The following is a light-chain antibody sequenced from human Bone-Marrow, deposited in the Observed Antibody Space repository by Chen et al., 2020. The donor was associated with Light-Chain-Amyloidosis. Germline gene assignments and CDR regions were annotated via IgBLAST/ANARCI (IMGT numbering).Light chain of an antibody. CDR3: SSFAVPKIVL. V-gene: IGLV2-8*01. CDR1: RSDFGPFNY. Sequence: QSALTHPPSASGSPGQSVTLSCTGARSDFGPFNYVSWYQQHPGKAPKLIMFDVNRRPSGGPGRFSGSNSGNTASLTVSGLQPDDEADYYCSSFAVPKIVLFGGGTKLTVL. CDR2: DVN. J-gene: IGLJ3*02.